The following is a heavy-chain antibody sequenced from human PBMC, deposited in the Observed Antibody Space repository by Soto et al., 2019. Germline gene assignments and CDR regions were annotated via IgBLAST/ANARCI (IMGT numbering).Heavy chain of an antibody. V-gene: IGHV5-10-1*01. CDR3: ARGLAALMSGDDDY. D-gene: IGHD6-6*01. CDR2: IDPSDSYT. Sequence: GESLKISCKVSGYSFTSYWISWVRQMPGKGLEWMGRIDPSDSYTNYSPSFQGHVTISANKSISTAYLQWSSLKASDTAMYYCARGLAALMSGDDDYWGQGTLVTVSS. CDR1: GYSFTSYW. J-gene: IGHJ4*02.